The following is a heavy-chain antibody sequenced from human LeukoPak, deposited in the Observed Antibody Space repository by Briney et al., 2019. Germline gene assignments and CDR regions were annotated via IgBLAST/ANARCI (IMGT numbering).Heavy chain of an antibody. Sequence: KASETLSLTCAVYGESFSGYYWSWIRQPPGKGLEWIGYIYYSGSTNYNPSLKSRVTISVDTSKNQFSLKLSSVTAADTAVYYCARTRQQLAHDAFDIWGQGTMVTVSS. D-gene: IGHD6-13*01. V-gene: IGHV4-59*01. CDR3: ARTRQQLAHDAFDI. J-gene: IGHJ3*02. CDR1: GESFSGYY. CDR2: IYYSGST.